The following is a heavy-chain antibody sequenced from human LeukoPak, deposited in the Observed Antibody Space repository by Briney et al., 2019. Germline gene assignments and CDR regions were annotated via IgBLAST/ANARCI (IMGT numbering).Heavy chain of an antibody. Sequence: GESLKISCKGSGYSFTSYWIGWVRQMPGKGLEWMGIIYPGDSDTKYSPSFQGQVTISADKSISTAYLQWDSLRASDTAIYYCARLRKIIVGAISDWFDPWGQGTLVTVSS. CDR3: ARLRKIIVGAISDWFDP. CDR2: IYPGDSDT. CDR1: GYSFTSYW. V-gene: IGHV5-51*01. D-gene: IGHD1-26*01. J-gene: IGHJ5*02.